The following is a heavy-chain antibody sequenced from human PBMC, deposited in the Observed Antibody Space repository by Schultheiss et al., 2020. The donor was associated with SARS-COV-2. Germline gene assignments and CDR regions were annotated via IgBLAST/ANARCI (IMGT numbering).Heavy chain of an antibody. J-gene: IGHJ1*01. D-gene: IGHD6-13*01. CDR3: ARLGAAAVGFQH. Sequence: SETLSLTCTVSGGSISSYYWSWIRQPPGKGLEWIGYIYYSGSTNYNPSLKSRVNISVDTSKNQFALKLSSVTAADTAVYYCARLGAAAVGFQHWGQGTLVTVS. V-gene: IGHV4-59*01. CDR2: IYYSGST. CDR1: GGSISSYY.